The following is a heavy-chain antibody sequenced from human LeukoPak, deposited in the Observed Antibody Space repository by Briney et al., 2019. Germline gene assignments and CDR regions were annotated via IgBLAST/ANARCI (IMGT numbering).Heavy chain of an antibody. Sequence: PGRSLRLSCAASGFTFSSYGMHWARQAPGKGLEWVAVIWNDGSDKYYADSVKGRFTISRDNSKNTLYLQMNSLRAEDTAVYYCARDRAIAARPFNYFDYWGQGTLVTVSS. J-gene: IGHJ4*02. CDR3: ARDRAIAARPFNYFDY. CDR2: IWNDGSDK. D-gene: IGHD6-6*01. CDR1: GFTFSSYG. V-gene: IGHV3-33*01.